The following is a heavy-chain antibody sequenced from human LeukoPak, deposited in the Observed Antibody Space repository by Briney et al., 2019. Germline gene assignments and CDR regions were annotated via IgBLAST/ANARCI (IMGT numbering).Heavy chain of an antibody. V-gene: IGHV1-69*16. Sequence: SVKVSCKASGGTFSSYTISWVRQAPGQGLEWMGRIIPILGIANYAQKFQGRVTITTDESTSTAYTELSSLRSEDTAVYYCARETGYCSSTSCYQAYYFDYWGQGTLVTVSS. J-gene: IGHJ4*02. D-gene: IGHD2-2*01. CDR1: GGTFSSYT. CDR2: IIPILGIA. CDR3: ARETGYCSSTSCYQAYYFDY.